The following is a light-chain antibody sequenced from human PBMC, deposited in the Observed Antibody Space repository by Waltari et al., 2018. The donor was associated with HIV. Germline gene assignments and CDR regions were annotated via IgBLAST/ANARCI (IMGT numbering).Light chain of an antibody. CDR2: LAS. CDR1: QSLLHSNGYNY. Sequence: DIVMIQPPFFLPDSPGEPASISCRSIQSLLHSNGYNYLNWYMQKPVQSPQLLIYLASHRASGGPDRCSGSGSGTDFTLHIKRVEADDVGLYYCMQALEIPLTFGGGTKVEIK. CDR3: MQALEIPLT. V-gene: IGKV2-28*01. J-gene: IGKJ4*01.